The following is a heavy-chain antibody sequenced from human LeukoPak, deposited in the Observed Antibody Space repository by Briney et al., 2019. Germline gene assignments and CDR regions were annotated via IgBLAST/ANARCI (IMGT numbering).Heavy chain of an antibody. CDR1: GFTVSSNY. J-gene: IGHJ4*02. D-gene: IGHD2/OR15-2a*01. CDR3: AREALYRYYFDY. Sequence: PGGSLRLSCAASGFTVSSNYMSWVRQAPGKGLEWVAVIWYDGSNKYYADSVKGRFTISRDNSKNTLYLQMNSLRAEDTAVYYCAREALYRYYFDYWGQGTLVTVSS. V-gene: IGHV3-33*08. CDR2: IWYDGSNK.